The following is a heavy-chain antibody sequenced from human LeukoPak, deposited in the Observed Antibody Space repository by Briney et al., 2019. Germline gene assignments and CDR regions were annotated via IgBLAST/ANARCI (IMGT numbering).Heavy chain of an antibody. CDR3: ARDGTPTYSTGSVYMDV. V-gene: IGHV3-21*01. Sequence: GGSLRLSCAASRFTFSSYSMNWVRQAPGKGLEWVSSISSSSSYIYYADSVKGRFTISRDNARNSLYLQMNRLRGDDSAVYYCARDGTPTYSTGSVYMDVWGKGTTVTISS. J-gene: IGHJ6*04. CDR2: ISSSSSYI. D-gene: IGHD6-25*01. CDR1: RFTFSSYS.